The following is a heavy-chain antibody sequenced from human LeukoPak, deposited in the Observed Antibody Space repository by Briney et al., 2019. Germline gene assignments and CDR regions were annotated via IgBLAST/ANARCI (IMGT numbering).Heavy chain of an antibody. V-gene: IGHV4-59*01. Sequence: SETLSLTCTVSVGSISDYYWSWIRQPPGKGLEGIGYINYSGNTNYNPSLKSRVTISVDTSKNQFSLRLTSVTAADTAVFYCAREGRQDYVYFDYWGQGSLVTVSS. CDR3: AREGRQDYVYFDY. CDR2: INYSGNT. D-gene: IGHD4-17*01. CDR1: VGSISDYY. J-gene: IGHJ4*02.